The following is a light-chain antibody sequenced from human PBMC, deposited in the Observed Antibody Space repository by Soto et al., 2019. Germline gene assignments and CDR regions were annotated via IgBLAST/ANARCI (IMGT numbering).Light chain of an antibody. V-gene: IGLV1-44*01. CDR1: HSNVGVNA. CDR3: ASWDDDLNGSI. CDR2: TDD. J-gene: IGLJ2*01. Sequence: QSVLTQPPSASGTPGQGVVISCSGSHSNVGVNAISWYQHLPGMAPRLLLHTDDQRPSGIPDRFSGSHSGTSASLAISRLQSEDEGHYYCASWDDDLNGSIFGGGTKLTVL.